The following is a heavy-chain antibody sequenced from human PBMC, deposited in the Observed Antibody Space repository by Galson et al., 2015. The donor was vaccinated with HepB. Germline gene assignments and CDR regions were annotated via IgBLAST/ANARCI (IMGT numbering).Heavy chain of an antibody. CDR2: ISAYNGNT. J-gene: IGHJ6*02. Sequence: SVKVSCKASGYTFTSYGISWVRQAPGQGLEWMGWISAYNGNTNYAQKLQGRVTMTTDTSTSTAYMELRSLRSDDTAVYYCARDEGRWLVPGDYYYYGMDVWGQGTTVTVSS. CDR1: GYTFTSYG. V-gene: IGHV1-18*04. CDR3: ARDEGRWLVPGDYYYYGMDV. D-gene: IGHD6-19*01.